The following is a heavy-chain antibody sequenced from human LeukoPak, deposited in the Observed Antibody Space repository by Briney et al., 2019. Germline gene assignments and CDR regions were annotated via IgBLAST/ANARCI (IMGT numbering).Heavy chain of an antibody. CDR1: GFTFSSYS. D-gene: IGHD1-26*01. Sequence: PGGSLRLSSAASGFTFSSYSMNWVRQAPGKGLEWVSSISSSSNYIYYVDSVKGRFTISRDNARNSLYLQMNSLRADDTAVYFCARVFSGSYYNLDYWGQGTLVTVSS. CDR2: ISSSSNYI. V-gene: IGHV3-21*01. CDR3: ARVFSGSYYNLDY. J-gene: IGHJ4*02.